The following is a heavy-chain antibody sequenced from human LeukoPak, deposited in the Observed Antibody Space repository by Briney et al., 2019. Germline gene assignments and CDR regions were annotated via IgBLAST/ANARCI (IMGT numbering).Heavy chain of an antibody. D-gene: IGHD5-18*01. J-gene: IGHJ4*02. V-gene: IGHV4-31*03. Sequence: PSETLSLTCTVSGGSISSGGYYWSWIRQHPGKGLEWIGYIYYSGSTYYNPSLKSRVTISVDTSKNQFSLMLSSMTAADTAVYYCARAGYSYGRVYFDYWGQGALVTVSS. CDR1: GGSISSGGYY. CDR2: IYYSGST. CDR3: ARAGYSYGRVYFDY.